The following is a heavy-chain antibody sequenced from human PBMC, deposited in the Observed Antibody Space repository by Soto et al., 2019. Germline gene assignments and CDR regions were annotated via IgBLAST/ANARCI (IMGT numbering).Heavy chain of an antibody. CDR1: GFTFSGYF. V-gene: IGHV3-23*01. Sequence: GGSLRLSCAASGFTFSGYFMVWVRQAPGEGLEWVSAISGSGDYKFNADSVQGRFSISRDNSENTLYLQMNSLRPEDTAVYYCAKGGGKPAPGLYFDYWGHGTLVTVSS. CDR3: AKGGGKPAPGLYFDY. CDR2: ISGSGDYK. J-gene: IGHJ4*01. D-gene: IGHD2-2*01.